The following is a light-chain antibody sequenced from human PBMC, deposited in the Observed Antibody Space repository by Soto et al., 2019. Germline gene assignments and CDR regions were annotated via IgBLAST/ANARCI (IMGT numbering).Light chain of an antibody. CDR1: QSVNGF. CDR2: DVS. J-gene: IGKJ3*01. CDR3: QQRINWPAT. V-gene: IGKV3-11*01. Sequence: ETLLTQSPATLSLSPGERATLSCRASQSVNGFLACYQQKPGQSPRLLIYDVSYRAAGIPTRFSGSGSGTDYTLTISSLEPEDFAVYYCQQRINWPATFGPGTKVEIK.